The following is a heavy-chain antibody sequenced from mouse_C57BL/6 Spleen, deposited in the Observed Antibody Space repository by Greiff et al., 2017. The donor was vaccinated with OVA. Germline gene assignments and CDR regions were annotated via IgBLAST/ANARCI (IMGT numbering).Heavy chain of an antibody. J-gene: IGHJ3*01. D-gene: IGHD2-4*01. V-gene: IGHV1-74*01. CDR2: IHPSDSDT. CDR3: AIEIYYDYAWFAY. CDR1: GYTFTSYW. Sequence: VQLQQPGAELVKPGASVKVSRKASGYTFTSYWMHWVKQRPGQGLEWIGRIHPSDSDTNYNQKFKGKATLTVDKSSSTAYMQLSSLTSEDSAVYYCAIEIYYDYAWFAYWGQGTLVTVSA.